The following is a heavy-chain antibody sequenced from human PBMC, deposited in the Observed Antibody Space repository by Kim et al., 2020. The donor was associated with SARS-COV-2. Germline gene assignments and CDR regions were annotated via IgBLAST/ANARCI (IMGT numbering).Heavy chain of an antibody. CDR2: INPNSGGT. CDR3: ARVSYYSYSSSAFDY. D-gene: IGHD6-6*01. CDR1: GYTFTGYY. J-gene: IGHJ4*02. Sequence: ASVKVSCKASGYTFTGYYMHWVRQAPGQGLEWMGRINPNSGGTNYAQKFQGRVTMTRDTSISTAYMELSRLRSDDTAVYYCARVSYYSYSSSAFDYWGQGTLVTVSS. V-gene: IGHV1-2*06.